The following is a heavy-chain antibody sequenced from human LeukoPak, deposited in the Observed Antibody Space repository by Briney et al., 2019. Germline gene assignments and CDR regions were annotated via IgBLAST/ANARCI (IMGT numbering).Heavy chain of an antibody. CDR2: IYYSGST. D-gene: IGHD4-11*01. Sequence: SETLSLTCTISGGPISSYYWSWIRQPPGKGLEWIGYIYYSGSTNYNPSLKSRVTISLDTSKNQFFLKLSSVTAADTAVYYCARNPTDDYGNYVWFDPWGQGTLVTVSS. J-gene: IGHJ5*02. V-gene: IGHV4-59*01. CDR1: GGPISSYY. CDR3: ARNPTDDYGNYVWFDP.